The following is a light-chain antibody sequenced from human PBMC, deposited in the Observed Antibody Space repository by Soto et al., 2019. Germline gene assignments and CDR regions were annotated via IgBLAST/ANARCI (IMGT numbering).Light chain of an antibody. CDR2: DNN. V-gene: IGLV1-51*01. CDR1: SXNIGNNY. Sequence: QSVLTQPPSVSAAPGQKVTISCSGSSXNIGNNYVSWYQQLPGTAPKLVIYDNNKRPSGIPDRFSGSKSGTSATLGITGLQAGDEADYYCGTWDSSLSVYVFGTGTKVTVL. J-gene: IGLJ1*01. CDR3: GTWDSSLSVYV.